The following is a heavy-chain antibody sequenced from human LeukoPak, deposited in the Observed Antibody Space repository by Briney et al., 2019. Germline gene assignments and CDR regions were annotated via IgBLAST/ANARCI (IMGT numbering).Heavy chain of an antibody. CDR3: TKDPNGDYIGAFDP. V-gene: IGHV3-23*01. CDR1: GFSFSSFD. D-gene: IGHD4-17*01. Sequence: GGSLRLSCAASGFSFSSFDMTWVRQAPGKGLEWVSSITGGHYATYNTDSVKGRFTISRDNAKNTLYLQMNSLRADDTAIYYCTKDPNGDYIGAFDPWGQGTLVTVSS. CDR2: ITGGHYAT. J-gene: IGHJ5*02.